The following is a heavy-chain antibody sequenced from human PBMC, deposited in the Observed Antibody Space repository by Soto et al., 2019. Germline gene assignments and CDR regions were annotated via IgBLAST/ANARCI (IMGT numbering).Heavy chain of an antibody. Sequence: SETLSLTCAVSGGSITSGNSYSWSWIRQPPGKGLEWIGSISHTGSTSYNPSLKSRLTMSVDKSKNQVSLRLSSVTAADMAVYYCARAVAPYFGTWFDPWGQGILVTVSS. V-gene: IGHV4-30-2*01. D-gene: IGHD3-10*01. CDR3: ARAVAPYFGTWFDP. CDR1: GGSITSGNSYS. CDR2: ISHTGST. J-gene: IGHJ5*02.